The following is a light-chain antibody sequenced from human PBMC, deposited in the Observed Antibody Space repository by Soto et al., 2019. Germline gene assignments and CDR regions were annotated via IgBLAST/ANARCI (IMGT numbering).Light chain of an antibody. Sequence: EIVLTQSPGTLSLSPGERATLSCRASQSVSSRYLAWYQQKPGQAPRLLIYGPSSRATGIPDRFSGSGSGTDFTLTISRLEPEDFAVYYCQQHGSSAMYTFGQGTKLEIK. V-gene: IGKV3-20*01. CDR1: QSVSSRY. CDR3: QQHGSSAMYT. J-gene: IGKJ2*01. CDR2: GPS.